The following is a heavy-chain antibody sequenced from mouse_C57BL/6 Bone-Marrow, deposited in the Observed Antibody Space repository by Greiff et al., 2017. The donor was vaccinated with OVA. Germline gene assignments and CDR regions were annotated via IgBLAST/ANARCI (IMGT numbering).Heavy chain of an antibody. D-gene: IGHD1-1*01. Sequence: QVQLQQPGAELVMPGASVKLSCKASGYTFTSYWMHWVKQRPGQGLEWIGEIDPSDSYTNYNQKFKGKSTLTVDKSSSTAYMQLSSLTSEDSAVYYCARYYYYGSSSLVSYWGQGTLVTVSA. CDR2: IDPSDSYT. J-gene: IGHJ3*01. CDR1: GYTFTSYW. V-gene: IGHV1-69*01. CDR3: ARYYYYGSSSLVSY.